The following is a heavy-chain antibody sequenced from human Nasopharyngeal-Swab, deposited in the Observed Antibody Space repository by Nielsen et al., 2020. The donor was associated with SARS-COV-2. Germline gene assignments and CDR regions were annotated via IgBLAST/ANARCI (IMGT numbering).Heavy chain of an antibody. CDR2: IYYSGST. V-gene: IGHV4-59*01. CDR1: GGSISSYY. CDR3: ARDDTAMATGFDY. D-gene: IGHD5-18*01. J-gene: IGHJ4*02. Sequence: SETLSLTCTVSGGSISSYYWSWIRQPPGKGLEWIGYIYYSGSTNYNPSLKSRVTISVDTSKNQFSLRLSSVTAADTAVYYCARDDTAMATGFDYWGQGGLVTVSS.